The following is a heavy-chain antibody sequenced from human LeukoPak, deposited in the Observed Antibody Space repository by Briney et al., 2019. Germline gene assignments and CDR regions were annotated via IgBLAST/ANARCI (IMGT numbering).Heavy chain of an antibody. Sequence: PGGSLRLSCAASGFTYRGYSRNWVRQAPGKGLEWVSSISSSSSYIYYADSVKGRFTISRDNAKNSLYLQMNSLRAEDTAVYYCARDPSSSWYYWFDPWGQGTLVTVSS. CDR3: ARDPSSSWYYWFDP. D-gene: IGHD6-13*01. CDR1: GFTYRGYS. CDR2: ISSSSSYI. V-gene: IGHV3-21*01. J-gene: IGHJ5*02.